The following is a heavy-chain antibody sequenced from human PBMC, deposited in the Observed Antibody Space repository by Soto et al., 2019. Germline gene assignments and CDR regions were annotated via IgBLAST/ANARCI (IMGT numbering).Heavy chain of an antibody. CDR2: ISYDGSNK. Sequence: LRLSCAASGFTFSSYGMHWVRQAPGKGLEWVAVISYDGSNKYYADSVKGRFTISRDNSKNTLCLQMNSLRAEDTAVYYCAGGRLLPPPAKYGMDVWGQGTTVTVSS. V-gene: IGHV3-30*03. CDR1: GFTFSSYG. J-gene: IGHJ6*02. CDR3: AGGRLLPPPAKYGMDV. D-gene: IGHD4-17*01.